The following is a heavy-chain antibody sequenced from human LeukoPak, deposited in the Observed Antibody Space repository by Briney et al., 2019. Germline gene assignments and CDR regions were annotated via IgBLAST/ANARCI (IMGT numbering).Heavy chain of an antibody. J-gene: IGHJ3*02. V-gene: IGHV3-21*01. CDR2: ISSSSSYI. Sequence: GGSLRLSCAASGFTFSSYSMNWVRQPPGKGLEWVSSISSSSSYIYYADSVKGRFTISRDNAKNSLYLQMNSLRAEDTAVYYCAREISGGYSYGRDAFDIWGQGTMVTVSS. CDR1: GFTFSSYS. CDR3: AREISGGYSYGRDAFDI. D-gene: IGHD5-18*01.